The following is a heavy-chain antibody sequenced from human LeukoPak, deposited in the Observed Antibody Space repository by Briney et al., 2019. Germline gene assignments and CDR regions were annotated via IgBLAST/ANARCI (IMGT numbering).Heavy chain of an antibody. J-gene: IGHJ4*02. CDR1: GFSFSNYW. Sequence: GGSLRLSCVASGFSFSNYWMSWVRQAPGKGLEWVANIKQGGSQKNHVDSVKGRFTVSRDNAKNSLYLQMNSLRAEDTAVYYCASDRFSSGDFWGQGTLVAVSS. CDR2: IKQGGSQK. V-gene: IGHV3-7*01. D-gene: IGHD6-19*01. CDR3: ASDRFSSGDF.